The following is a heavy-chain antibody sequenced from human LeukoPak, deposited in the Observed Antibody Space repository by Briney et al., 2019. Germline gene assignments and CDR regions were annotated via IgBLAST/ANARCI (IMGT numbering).Heavy chain of an antibody. CDR1: SNSNYY. CDR2: IKQDESEK. J-gene: IGHJ4*02. V-gene: IGHV3-7*01. Sequence: SNSNYYWGWIRQPPGKGLKWVANIKQDESEKYYVDSVKGRFTISRDNAKNSLYLQMNSLRAEDTAVYYCARDRDGPDYWGQGTLVTVSS. D-gene: IGHD5-24*01. CDR3: ARDRDGPDY.